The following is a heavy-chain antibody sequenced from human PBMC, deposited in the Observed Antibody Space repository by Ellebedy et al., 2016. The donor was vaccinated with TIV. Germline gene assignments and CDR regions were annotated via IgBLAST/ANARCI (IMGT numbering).Heavy chain of an antibody. CDR3: ARQFDQPAR. D-gene: IGHD3-9*01. V-gene: IGHV3-74*01. CDR2: INSDGRTI. CDR1: GFTFSSYW. J-gene: IGHJ4*02. Sequence: PGGSLRPSCAASGFTFSSYWMHWVRQVPGKGLEWLSRINSDGRTINYADSVKGRFTISRDNAKSTLYLVMNSLRVEDTALYYCARQFDQPARWGQGTLVTVSS.